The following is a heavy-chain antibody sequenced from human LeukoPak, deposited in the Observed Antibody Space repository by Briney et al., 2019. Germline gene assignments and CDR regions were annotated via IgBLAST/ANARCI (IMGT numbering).Heavy chain of an antibody. D-gene: IGHD6-13*01. CDR1: GFTFDDYA. Sequence: PGGSLRLSCAASGFTFDDYAMHWVRQAPGKGLEWVSGISWNSGSIGDADSVKGRFTISRDNAKNSLYLQMNSLRAEDTALYYCAKDWTSSSWKLYDYWGQGTLVTVSS. CDR2: ISWNSGSI. J-gene: IGHJ4*02. V-gene: IGHV3-9*01. CDR3: AKDWTSSSWKLYDY.